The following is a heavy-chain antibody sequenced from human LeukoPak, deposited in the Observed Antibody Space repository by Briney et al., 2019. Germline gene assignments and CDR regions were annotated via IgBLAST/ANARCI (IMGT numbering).Heavy chain of an antibody. CDR3: ARPRSGTYWYFDL. CDR2: ISSSSSYI. CDR1: GFTFSSYS. V-gene: IGHV3-21*01. D-gene: IGHD1-14*01. J-gene: IGHJ2*01. Sequence: GGSLRLSCAASGFTFSSYSMNWVRQAPGKGLEWVSSISSSSSYIYYADSVKGRFTISRDNAKNSLYLQMNSLRAEDTAVYYCARPRSGTYWYFDLWGRGTLVTVSS.